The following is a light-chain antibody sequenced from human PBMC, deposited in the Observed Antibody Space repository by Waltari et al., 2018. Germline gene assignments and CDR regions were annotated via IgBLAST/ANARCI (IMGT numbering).Light chain of an antibody. J-gene: IGLJ3*02. CDR2: PVY. V-gene: IGLV2-23*02. CDR3: CSYAGNKWL. Sequence: QSALTQPASVSGSPGQSITISCSGSSGDVGMFNLVSWYQQHPGKAPQLSLYPVYDRRSGVSSRFSASKAGHTASLTISGLQPEDEADYYCCSYAGNKWLFGGGTKVTVL. CDR1: SGDVGMFNL.